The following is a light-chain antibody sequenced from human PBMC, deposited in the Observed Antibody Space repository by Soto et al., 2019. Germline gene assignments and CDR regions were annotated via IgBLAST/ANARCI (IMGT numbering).Light chain of an antibody. Sequence: QSVLTQPPSASGSLGQSVTISCTGTSSDVGGYNEVSGYQQHPGKVPKLIIYEVSKRPSGVPYRFSGSKSGNTASLTVSGLQAEYEADYYCSSYAGVNKFYVFGTVTKLTVL. CDR2: EVS. J-gene: IGLJ1*01. V-gene: IGLV2-8*01. CDR3: SSYAGVNKFYV. CDR1: SSDVGGYNE.